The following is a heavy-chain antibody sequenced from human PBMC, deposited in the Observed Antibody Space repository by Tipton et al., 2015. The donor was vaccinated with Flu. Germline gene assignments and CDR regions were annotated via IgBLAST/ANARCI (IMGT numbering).Heavy chain of an antibody. J-gene: IGHJ6*02. CDR1: GFTFSSYS. Sequence: SLRLSCAASGFTFSSYSMNWVRQAPGKGLEWVSSISSSSYIYYADSVKGRFTISRDNAKNSLYLQMNSLRAEDTAVYYCARTLYSNYGLDVWGQGTTVTVSS. D-gene: IGHD5-18*01. CDR3: ARTLYSNYGLDV. CDR2: ISSSSYI. V-gene: IGHV3-21*01.